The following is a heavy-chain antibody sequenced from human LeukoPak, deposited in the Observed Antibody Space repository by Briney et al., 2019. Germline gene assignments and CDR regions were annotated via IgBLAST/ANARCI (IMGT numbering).Heavy chain of an antibody. V-gene: IGHV4-61*01. J-gene: IGHJ5*02. D-gene: IGHD2-15*01. CDR1: GGSISSGTNY. CDR2: IYYSGST. CDR3: ARAEYCSGGSCYPAYWFDP. Sequence: SETLSLTCTVSGGSISSGTNYWSWIRQPPGKGLEWIGYIYYSGSTNYNPSLKSRVTISVDTSKNQFSLKLSSVTAADTAVYYCARAEYCSGGSCYPAYWFDPWGQGTLVTVSS.